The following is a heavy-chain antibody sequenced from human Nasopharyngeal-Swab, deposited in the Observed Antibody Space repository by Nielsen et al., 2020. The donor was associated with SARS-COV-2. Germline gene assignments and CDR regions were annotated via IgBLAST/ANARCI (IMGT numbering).Heavy chain of an antibody. J-gene: IGHJ3*02. Sequence: GGSLRLSCTTSGFTFGDYAMSWFRQAPGKGLEWVGFIRSKTYGGAQEYAASVTGRFTTSSDGAESIAYLQMNRLETEDTGVYYCARSVGSFYGQGAFDIWGQGTMVTVSS. V-gene: IGHV3-49*01. CDR3: ARSVGSFYGQGAFDI. CDR2: IRSKTYGGAQ. D-gene: IGHD1-26*01. CDR1: GFTFGDYA.